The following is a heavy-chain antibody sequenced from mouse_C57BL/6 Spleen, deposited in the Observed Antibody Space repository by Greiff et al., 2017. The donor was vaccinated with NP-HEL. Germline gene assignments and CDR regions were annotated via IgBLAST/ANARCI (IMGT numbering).Heavy chain of an antibody. J-gene: IGHJ3*01. Sequence: QVHVKQSGAELVRPGTSVKMSCKASGYTFTNYWIGWAKQRPGHGLEWIGDIYPGGGYTNYNEKFKGKATLTADKSSSTAYMQFSSLTSEDSAIYYCARGDYGSWAYWGQGTLVTVSA. V-gene: IGHV1-63*01. D-gene: IGHD1-1*01. CDR2: IYPGGGYT. CDR3: ARGDYGSWAY. CDR1: GYTFTNYW.